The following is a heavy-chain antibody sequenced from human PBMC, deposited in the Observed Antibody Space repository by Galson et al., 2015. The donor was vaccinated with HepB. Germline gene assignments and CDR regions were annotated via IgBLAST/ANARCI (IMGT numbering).Heavy chain of an antibody. D-gene: IGHD6-13*01. CDR3: ARDHSWAAAGTSNWFDP. J-gene: IGHJ5*02. Sequence: SVTVSCKASGYTFTSYGISWVRQAPGQGLEWVGWISTYNGNTNYAQKFQGRVTMITDTSTSTAYLELRSLLSDDSAVYYCARDHSWAAAGTSNWFDPWGQGTLVIVSS. CDR2: ISTYNGNT. CDR1: GYTFTSYG. V-gene: IGHV1-18*04.